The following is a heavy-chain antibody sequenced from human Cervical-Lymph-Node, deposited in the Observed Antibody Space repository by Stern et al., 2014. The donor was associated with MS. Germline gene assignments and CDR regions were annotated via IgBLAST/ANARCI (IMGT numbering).Heavy chain of an antibody. V-gene: IGHV1-69*01. CDR1: GGTFNVYA. CDR3: ARDGRHTNNFGLDV. CDR2: IIPIIGTA. J-gene: IGHJ6*02. Sequence: QVQLVQSGAEVKKPGSSVKVSCKASGGTFNVYAINWLRQAPGPGLEWMGGIIPIIGTANYAQNFQGRVTITAYESTRTSSMQLSSLRSDDTAVYYCARDGRHTNNFGLDVWGQGTTVTVSS.